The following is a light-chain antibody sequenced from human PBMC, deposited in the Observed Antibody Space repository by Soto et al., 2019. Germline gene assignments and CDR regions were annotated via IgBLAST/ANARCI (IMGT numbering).Light chain of an antibody. J-gene: IGLJ3*02. CDR2: EVS. CDR3: SSYTSNSTRV. V-gene: IGLV2-14*01. Sequence: QSALTQPASVSGSPGQSITISCTGTSSDVGGYNYVSWYQQHPGKAPKLMIYEVSNRPSGVSNRFSGSKSGNTASLTISGLQAEDAADYCCSSYTSNSTRVFGGGTKLTVL. CDR1: SSDVGGYNY.